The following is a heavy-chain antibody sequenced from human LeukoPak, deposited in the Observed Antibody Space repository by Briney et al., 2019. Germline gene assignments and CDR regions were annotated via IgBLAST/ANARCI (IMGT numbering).Heavy chain of an antibody. CDR3: ARDSSSGWYFTRGGYFDY. V-gene: IGHV1-3*01. CDR2: INAGNGNT. Sequence: ASVKVSCKASGYTFTSYAMHGVRQAPGQRLEWMGWINAGNGNTKYSQKFQGRVTITRDTSASTAYMELSSLRSEDTAVYYCARDSSSGWYFTRGGYFDYWGQGTLVTVSS. J-gene: IGHJ4*02. CDR1: GYTFTSYA. D-gene: IGHD6-19*01.